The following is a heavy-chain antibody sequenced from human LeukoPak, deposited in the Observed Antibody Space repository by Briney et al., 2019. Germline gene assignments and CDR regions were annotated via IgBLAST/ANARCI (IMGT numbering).Heavy chain of an antibody. V-gene: IGHV3-23*01. J-gene: IGHJ3*02. CDR1: GFTFSSYD. CDR2: ISGSGGST. D-gene: IGHD6-19*01. Sequence: GGSLRLSCAASGFTFSSYDMSWVRQAPGKGLEWVSAISGSGGSTYYADSVKGRFTISRDNSKNTLYLQMNSLRAEDTAVYYCAKVYSSGWYSGAFDIWGQGTMVTVSS. CDR3: AKVYSSGWYSGAFDI.